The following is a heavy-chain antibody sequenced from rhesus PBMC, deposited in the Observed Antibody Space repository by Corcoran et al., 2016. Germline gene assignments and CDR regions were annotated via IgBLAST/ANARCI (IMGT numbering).Heavy chain of an antibody. J-gene: IGHJ3*01. CDR2: ISGNSAST. V-gene: IGHV4-73*01. Sequence: QVKLQQWGEGLVKPSETLSLTCAVYGGSISGYYYWSWIRQPAGKGLEWIGYISGNSASTNDNPSRKNRDTIAKDTSKNQFSRKLSAVTAADTAVYYGARCPSGAFEFWGQGLRVTVSS. CDR3: ARCPSGAFEF. CDR1: GGSISGYYY.